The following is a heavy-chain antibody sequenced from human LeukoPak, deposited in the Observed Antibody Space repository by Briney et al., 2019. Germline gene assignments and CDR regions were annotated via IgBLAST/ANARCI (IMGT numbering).Heavy chain of an antibody. D-gene: IGHD2-21*02. CDR1: GGTFSSYA. CDR3: TTDPPTLSLVVTAIPHYY. Sequence: SVKVSCKASGGTFSSYAISWVRQAPGQGLEWMGGIIPIFGTANYAQKFQGRVTITADESTSTAYMELSSLRSEDTAVYYCTTDPPTLSLVVTAIPHYYWGQGTLVTVSS. J-gene: IGHJ4*02. V-gene: IGHV1-69*13. CDR2: IIPIFGTA.